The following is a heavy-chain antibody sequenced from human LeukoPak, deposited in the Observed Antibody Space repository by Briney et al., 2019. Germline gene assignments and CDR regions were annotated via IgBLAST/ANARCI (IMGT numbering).Heavy chain of an antibody. CDR3: AREALGYCSGGSCPYYFDY. J-gene: IGHJ4*02. CDR1: GGSIGSYY. CDR2: IHYSGST. Sequence: PSETLSLTCTVSGGSIGSYYWNWIRQAPGKGLEWIGYIHYSGSTNHNSSLKSRVTISVDTSKNQYSLKLSSVTAADTAVYYCAREALGYCSGGSCPYYFDYWGQGTLVTVSS. V-gene: IGHV4-59*12. D-gene: IGHD2-15*01.